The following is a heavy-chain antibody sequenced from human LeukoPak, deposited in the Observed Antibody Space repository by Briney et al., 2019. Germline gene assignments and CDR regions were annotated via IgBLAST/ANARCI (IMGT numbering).Heavy chain of an antibody. CDR3: AKDGTASKPSDLDY. D-gene: IGHD1-14*01. V-gene: IGHV3-30*02. CDR1: GFIFSDYG. CDR2: IRFDGSSK. J-gene: IGHJ4*02. Sequence: RGSLRLSCAASGFIFSDYGIHWVRQAPGKGLEWVAFIRFDGSSKYYTDSVKGRFTISRDNSRNTVYLQMNSLRVEDTAVYYCAKDGTASKPSDLDYWGQGTLVTVSS.